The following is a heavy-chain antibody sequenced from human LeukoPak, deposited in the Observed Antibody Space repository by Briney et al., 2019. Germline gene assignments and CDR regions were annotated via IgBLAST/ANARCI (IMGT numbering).Heavy chain of an antibody. CDR1: AGSVSNGNYY. CDR3: ARSQNYYGSGDY. D-gene: IGHD3-10*01. V-gene: IGHV4-61*01. CDR2: IYYAGTT. J-gene: IGHJ4*02. Sequence: NPSETLSLTCTVSAGSVSNGNYYWSWLRQPPGKALEWIGYIYYAGTTYYIPSLEGRVTISVDTSKNQFSVKLNSVTAADTAVYYCARSQNYYGSGDYWGPGTLVTVSS.